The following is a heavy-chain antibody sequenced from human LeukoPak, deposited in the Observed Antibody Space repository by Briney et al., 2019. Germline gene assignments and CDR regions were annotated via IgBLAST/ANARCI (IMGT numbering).Heavy chain of an antibody. CDR3: GRWNCFSDY. V-gene: IGHV3-7*01. CDR2: IKEDGSKE. D-gene: IGHD1-7*01. Sequence: GGSLRLSCGACGFTFRRHWMTWAPQAPGKALEWVANIKEDGSKEYYVDSVKGRFTISRANAKTSLYLQINGLRADATAVDDCGRWNCFSDYWGQGTLVTVSS. J-gene: IGHJ4*02. CDR1: GFTFRRHW.